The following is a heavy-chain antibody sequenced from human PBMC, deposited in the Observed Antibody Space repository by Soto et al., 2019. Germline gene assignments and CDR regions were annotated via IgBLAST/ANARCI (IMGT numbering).Heavy chain of an antibody. CDR3: ARVPWTFDTPFDC. CDR2: IYYSGST. CDR1: GGSISSGGYY. V-gene: IGHV4-31*03. J-gene: IGHJ4*02. Sequence: NPSETLSLTCTVSGGSISSGGYYWSWIRQHPGKGLEWIGYIYYSGSTYYNPSLKSRVTISVDTSKNQFSLKLSSVTAADTAVYYCARVPWTFDTPFDCWGQGTLVTVSS. D-gene: IGHD1-1*01.